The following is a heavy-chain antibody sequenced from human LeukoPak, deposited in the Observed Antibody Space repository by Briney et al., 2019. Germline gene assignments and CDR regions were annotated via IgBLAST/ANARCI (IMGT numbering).Heavy chain of an antibody. CDR1: GYSLGKNYY. CDR3: ARYDSRGSASTRFDY. J-gene: IGHJ4*02. Sequence: SETLSLTCAVSGYSLGKNYYWGWVRQPPGKGLEWIGRIYGTGSTSYNPSLMNRVTMSVDTSKNHFSLKLTSVTAADTAVYYCARYDSRGSASTRFDYWGQGILVTISS. V-gene: IGHV4-38-2*01. CDR2: IYGTGST. D-gene: IGHD3-16*01.